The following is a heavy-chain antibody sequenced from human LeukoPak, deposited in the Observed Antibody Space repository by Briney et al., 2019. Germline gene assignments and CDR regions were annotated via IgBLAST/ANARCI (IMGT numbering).Heavy chain of an antibody. Sequence: SETLSLTCTVSGGSISSYYWSWIRQPPGKGLEWIGYIYYSGSTNYNPSLKSRVTISVDTSKNQFSLKLSSVTAADTAVYYCARETGDRLLDYWGQGTLVTVSS. CDR2: IYYSGST. CDR1: GGSISSYY. J-gene: IGHJ4*02. D-gene: IGHD7-27*01. CDR3: ARETGDRLLDY. V-gene: IGHV4-59*12.